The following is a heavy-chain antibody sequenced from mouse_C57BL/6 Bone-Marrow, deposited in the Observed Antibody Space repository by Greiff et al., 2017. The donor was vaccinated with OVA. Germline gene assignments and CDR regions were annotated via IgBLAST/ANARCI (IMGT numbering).Heavy chain of an antibody. CDR2: ISSGGSYT. V-gene: IGHV5-6*01. J-gene: IGHJ1*03. CDR3: ARGYGSSYWYFDV. Sequence: EVQLVESGGDLVKPGGSLKLSCAASGFTFSSYGMSWVRQTPDKRLEWVATISSGGSYTYYPDSVKGRFTISRDNAKNTLYLQMSSLKSEDTAMYYCARGYGSSYWYFDVWGTGTTVTVSS. D-gene: IGHD1-1*01. CDR1: GFTFSSYG.